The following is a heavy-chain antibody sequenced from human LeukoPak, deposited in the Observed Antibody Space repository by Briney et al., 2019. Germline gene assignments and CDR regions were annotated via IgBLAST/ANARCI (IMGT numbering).Heavy chain of an antibody. J-gene: IGHJ6*03. D-gene: IGHD2-2*01. CDR3: ARGKRYCSSTSCSYYMDV. Sequence: KSSETLSLTCTVSGGSISSTNYYWGWIRQPPGKGLEWIGSMYYSGSTYYNPSLKSRVTMSVDTSKNQFSLKLSSVTAADTAVYYCARGKRYCSSTSCSYYMDVWGKGTTVTVSS. CDR1: GGSISSTNYY. V-gene: IGHV4-39*07. CDR2: MYYSGST.